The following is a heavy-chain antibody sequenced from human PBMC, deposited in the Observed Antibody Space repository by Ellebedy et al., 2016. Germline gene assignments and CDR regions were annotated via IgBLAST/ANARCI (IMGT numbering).Heavy chain of an antibody. D-gene: IGHD1-14*01. CDR1: GFTFRSYG. Sequence: GGSLRLXCAASGFTFRSYGMHWVRQAPGKGLELVSLIYGGGASYYADSVKGRFTISRDNSKKTLYLQMSGLGAEDTAVYYCVTRHNGAFDFWGQGTMVTVSS. J-gene: IGHJ3*01. CDR2: IYGGGAS. CDR3: VTRHNGAFDF. V-gene: IGHV3-NL1*01.